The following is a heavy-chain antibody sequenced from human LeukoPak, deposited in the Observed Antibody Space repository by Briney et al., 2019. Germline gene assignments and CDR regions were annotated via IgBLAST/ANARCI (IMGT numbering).Heavy chain of an antibody. V-gene: IGHV3-30*04. CDR1: GFTFSSYA. J-gene: IGHJ4*02. CDR3: ARVQQPYYYDSSGYGGEFFDY. Sequence: PGGSLRLSCAASGFTFSSYAMHWVRQAPGKGLEWVAVISYDGSNKYYADSVKGRFTISRDNSKNTLYLQMNSLRAEDTAVYYCARVQQPYYYDSSGYGGEFFDYWGQGTLVTVSS. CDR2: ISYDGSNK. D-gene: IGHD3-22*01.